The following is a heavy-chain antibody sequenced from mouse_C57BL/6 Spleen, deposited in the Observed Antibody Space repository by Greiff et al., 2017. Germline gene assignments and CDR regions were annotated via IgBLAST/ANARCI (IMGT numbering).Heavy chain of an antibody. J-gene: IGHJ3*01. Sequence: EVQLVESGPGLVKPSQSLSLTCSVTGYSITSGYYWNWIRQFPGNKLEWMGYISYDGSNNYNPSLKNRISITRDTSKNQFFLKLNSVTTEDTATYYCARGDDQGFAYWGQGTLVTVSA. CDR3: ARGDDQGFAY. CDR1: GYSITSGYY. CDR2: ISYDGSN. V-gene: IGHV3-6*01.